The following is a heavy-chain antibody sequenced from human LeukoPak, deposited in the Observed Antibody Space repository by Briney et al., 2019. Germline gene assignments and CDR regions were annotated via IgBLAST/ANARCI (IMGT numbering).Heavy chain of an antibody. J-gene: IGHJ4*01. V-gene: IGHV4-59*08. CDR2: IYYSGST. CDR1: GGSISSYY. CDR3: ARGISPDY. Sequence: SETLSLTCTVSGGSISSYYWIWIRQPPGKGLEWIGYIYYSGSTNYNPSLKSRVTISVDTSKNQFSLKLSSVTAADTAVYYCARGISPDYWGQGTLVTVSS.